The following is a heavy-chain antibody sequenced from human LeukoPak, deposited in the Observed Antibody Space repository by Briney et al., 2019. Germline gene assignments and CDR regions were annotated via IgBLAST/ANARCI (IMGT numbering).Heavy chain of an antibody. Sequence: ASVKYSCKASGYTFTSYYMHWVRQAPGQGLEWMGIINPSGGSTSYAQKFQGRVTMTRDTSTSTVYMELSSLRSEDTAVYYCARDLRNPRISSWFDPWGQGTLVTVSS. D-gene: IGHD2-15*01. CDR1: GYTFTSYY. V-gene: IGHV1-46*01. J-gene: IGHJ5*02. CDR2: INPSGGST. CDR3: ARDLRNPRISSWFDP.